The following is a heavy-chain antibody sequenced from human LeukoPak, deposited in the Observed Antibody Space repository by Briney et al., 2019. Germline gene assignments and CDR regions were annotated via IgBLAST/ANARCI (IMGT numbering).Heavy chain of an antibody. V-gene: IGHV4-59*12. J-gene: IGHJ4*02. CDR3: ASSEGYYYGSGSYSLTPYYFDY. CDR1: GGSISSYY. D-gene: IGHD3-10*01. CDR2: IYYSGST. Sequence: SETLSLTCTVSGGSISSYYWSWIRQPPGKGLEWIGYIYYSGSTNYNPSLKSRVTISVDTSKNQFSLKLSSVTAADTAVYYCASSEGYYYGSGSYSLTPYYFDYWGQGTLVTVSS.